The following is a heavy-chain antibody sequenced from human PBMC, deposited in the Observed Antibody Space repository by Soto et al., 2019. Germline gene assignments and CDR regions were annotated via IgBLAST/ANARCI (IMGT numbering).Heavy chain of an antibody. CDR2: ISSSGSTI. Sequence: SGGSLRLSCAASGFTFSSYEMNWARQAPGKGLEWVSYISSSGSTIYYADSVKGRVTISRDNAKNSLYLQMNSLRAEDTAVYYCARDGWLRLGVDYWGQGTLVTVSS. CDR3: ARDGWLRLGVDY. D-gene: IGHD5-12*01. V-gene: IGHV3-48*03. J-gene: IGHJ4*02. CDR1: GFTFSSYE.